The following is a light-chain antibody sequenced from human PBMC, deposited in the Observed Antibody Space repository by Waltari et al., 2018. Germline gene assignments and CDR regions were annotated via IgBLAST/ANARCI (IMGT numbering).Light chain of an antibody. CDR1: QSVSSN. CDR2: GAS. J-gene: IGKJ2*01. CDR3: QHYNNWPPTA. V-gene: IGKV3-15*01. Sequence: EIVMTQSPATLSVSPGERVTLSCRASQSVSSNLAWYQQKPGQAPRLLIYGASTGATGIPARFSGRGSGTEFTLTISSLQSEDFAVYYCQHYNNWPPTAFGQGTKLEIK.